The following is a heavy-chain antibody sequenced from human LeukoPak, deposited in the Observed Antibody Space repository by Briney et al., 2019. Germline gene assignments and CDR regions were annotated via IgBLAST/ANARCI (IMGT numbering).Heavy chain of an antibody. CDR2: IYYRGGT. CDR1: GGSITSGGYY. CDR3: ARLCVDYELLTGRPFYFYMDV. D-gene: IGHD3-9*01. Sequence: SETLSLTCTVSGGSITSGGYYWGWIRQHTGKGLEWIGYIYYRGGTYYNPSLKSRVTLTVDMSTNQFSLKLNSVTAADTAVYYCARLCVDYELLTGRPFYFYMDVWGKGTTVTVSS. V-gene: IGHV4-31*03. J-gene: IGHJ6*03.